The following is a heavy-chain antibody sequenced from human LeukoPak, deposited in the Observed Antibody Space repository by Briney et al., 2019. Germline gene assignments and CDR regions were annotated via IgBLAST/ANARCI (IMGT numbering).Heavy chain of an antibody. V-gene: IGHV1-2*06. CDR3: ARDPSAYYDSSGYNDY. CDR2: INPNSGGT. CDR1: GYTFTSYG. J-gene: IGHJ4*02. D-gene: IGHD3-22*01. Sequence: ASVKVSCKASGYTFTSYGISWVRQAPGQGLEWMGRINPNSGGTNYAQKFQGRVTMTRDTSISTAYMELSRLRSDDTAVYYCARDPSAYYDSSGYNDYWGQGTLVTVSS.